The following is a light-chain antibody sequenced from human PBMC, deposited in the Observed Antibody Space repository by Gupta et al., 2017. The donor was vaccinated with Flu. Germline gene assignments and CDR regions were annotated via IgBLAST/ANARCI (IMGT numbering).Light chain of an antibody. CDR2: TTS. J-gene: IGKJ2*01. CDR1: QNIRGY. Sequence: SSLSASVGDRVTITCRASQNIRGYLNWFKQKPGKAPKLLIYTTSTWQTGVPSRCSGSGYGTDYTLTISSRQPEDVAFYYCQESDSNLMYTFGQGTKVEIK. CDR3: QESDSNLMYT. V-gene: IGKV1-39*01.